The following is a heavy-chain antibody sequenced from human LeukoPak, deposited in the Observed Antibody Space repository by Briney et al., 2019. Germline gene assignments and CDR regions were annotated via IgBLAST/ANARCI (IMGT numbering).Heavy chain of an antibody. CDR3: ARVPDGGYPLYYYYMDV. V-gene: IGHV1-69*05. Sequence: GSSVKVSCKASGGTFSSYAISWVRQAPGQGLEWMGGIIPIFGTANYAQKFQGRVTITTDESTSTAYMELSSLRSEDTAVYYCARVPDGGYPLYYYYMDVWGKGTTVTVSS. CDR1: GGTFSSYA. J-gene: IGHJ6*03. D-gene: IGHD4-17*01. CDR2: IIPIFGTA.